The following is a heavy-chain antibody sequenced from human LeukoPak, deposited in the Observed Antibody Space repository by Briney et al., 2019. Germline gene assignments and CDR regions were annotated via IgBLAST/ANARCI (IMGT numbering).Heavy chain of an antibody. D-gene: IGHD5-24*01. V-gene: IGHV3-30-3*01. CDR3: ARASRWLQNTGESYFDY. CDR1: GFTISTYA. CDR2: ISYDGSNK. Sequence: GGSLRLSCSASGFTISTYAMHWVRQAPGKGLEWVAVISYDGSNKFYADSVKGRFTISRDNSKNTLFLQMNSLRAEDSAVYYCARASRWLQNTGESYFDYWGQGTLVTVSS. J-gene: IGHJ4*02.